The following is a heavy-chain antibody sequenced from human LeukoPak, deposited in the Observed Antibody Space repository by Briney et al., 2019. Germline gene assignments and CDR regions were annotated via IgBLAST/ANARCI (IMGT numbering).Heavy chain of an antibody. CDR2: IYHSGSI. V-gene: IGHV4-38-2*02. J-gene: IGHJ4*02. CDR3: ARDRGAEYYFDY. CDR1: GYSISSGYY. D-gene: IGHD3-10*01. Sequence: SETLSLTCTVSGYSISSGYYWGWIRQPPGKGLEWIGSIYHSGSIYYNPSLKSRVTISVDTSKNQFSLKLSSVTAADTAVYYCARDRGAEYYFDYWGQGTLVTVSS.